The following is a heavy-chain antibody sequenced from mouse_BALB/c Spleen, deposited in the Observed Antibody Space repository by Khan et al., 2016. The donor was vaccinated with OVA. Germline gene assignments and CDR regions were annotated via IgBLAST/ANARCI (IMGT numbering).Heavy chain of an antibody. CDR1: GFNIKDTY. CDR2: IDPANGNT. J-gene: IGHJ3*01. V-gene: IGHV14-3*02. Sequence: VQLQQSGAELVKPGASVKLSCTASGFNIKDTYMHWVKQRPEQGLEWIGRIDPANGNTKYDPKFQGKATITADTSSNTAYLQLSSLTSEDTAVYYCARPRSTMIPWFTYWGQGTLVTVSA. D-gene: IGHD2-4*01. CDR3: ARPRSTMIPWFTY.